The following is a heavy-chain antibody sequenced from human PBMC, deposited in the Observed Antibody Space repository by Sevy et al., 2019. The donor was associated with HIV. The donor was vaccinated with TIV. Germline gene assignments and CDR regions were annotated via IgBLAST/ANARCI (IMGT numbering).Heavy chain of an antibody. J-gene: IGHJ5*02. V-gene: IGHV4-59*01. CDR1: GGSISSYY. CDR2: IYYSGST. CDR3: ARGHVWFRWFDP. D-gene: IGHD3-10*01. Sequence: SETLSLTCTVSGGSISSYYWSWIRQPPGKGLEWIGYIYYSGSTNYNPSLKSRVTISVDTSKNQFSLKLSSVTAAATAVYYGARGHVWFRWFDPWGQGTLVTVSS.